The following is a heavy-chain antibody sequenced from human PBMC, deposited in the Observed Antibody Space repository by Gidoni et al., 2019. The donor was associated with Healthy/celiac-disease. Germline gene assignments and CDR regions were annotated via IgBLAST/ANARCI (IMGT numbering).Heavy chain of an antibody. CDR2: ISSNGGST. CDR3: VKGGPGIAAAGKPPFDY. Sequence: EVQLVESGGGLVQPGGSLRLSCSASGFTFSSYAMHWVRQAPGKGLEYVSAISSNGGSTYYADSVEGRFTISRDNSKNTLYLQMSSLRAEDTAVYYCVKGGPGIAAAGKPPFDYWGQGTLVTVSS. V-gene: IGHV3-64D*09. D-gene: IGHD6-13*01. J-gene: IGHJ4*02. CDR1: GFTFSSYA.